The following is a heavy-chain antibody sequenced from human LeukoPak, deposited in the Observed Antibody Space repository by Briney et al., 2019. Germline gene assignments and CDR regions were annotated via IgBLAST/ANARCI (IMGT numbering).Heavy chain of an antibody. D-gene: IGHD2-15*01. CDR2: LSGGST. CDR1: GFTFSSYA. CDR3: ARDRYCSGGSCYGDY. V-gene: IGHV3-23*01. Sequence: GGSLRLSCAASGFTFSSYAMSWVRQAPGKRLEWVSALSGGSTYYADSVKGRFTISRDNAKNTLYLQMNSLRAEDTAVYYCARDRYCSGGSCYGDYWGQGILVTVSS. J-gene: IGHJ4*02.